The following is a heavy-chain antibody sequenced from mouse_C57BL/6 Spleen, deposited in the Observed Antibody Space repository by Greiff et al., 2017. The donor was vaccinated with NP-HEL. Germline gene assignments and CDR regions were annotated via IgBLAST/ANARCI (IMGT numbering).Heavy chain of an antibody. D-gene: IGHD3-3*01. V-gene: IGHV1-54*01. Sequence: QVQLQQSGAELVRPGTSVKVSCKASGYAFTNYLIEWVKQRPGQGLEWIGVINPGSGGTNYNEKFKGKATLTADKSSSTAYMQLSSLTSEDSAVYFCARRDRYDPFDYWGQGTTLTVSS. J-gene: IGHJ2*01. CDR3: ARRDRYDPFDY. CDR2: INPGSGGT. CDR1: GYAFTNYL.